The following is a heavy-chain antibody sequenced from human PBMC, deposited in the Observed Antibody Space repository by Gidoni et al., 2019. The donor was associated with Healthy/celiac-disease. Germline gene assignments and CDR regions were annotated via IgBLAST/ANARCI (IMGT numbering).Heavy chain of an antibody. CDR1: GFTFRDYY. CDR2: ISSSSSYT. J-gene: IGHJ4*02. CDR3: ARAQGILTGCYFDY. Sequence: QVQLVASGGGLVKPGGSLRLSSAASGFTFRDYYMSWIRQAPGKGLEWVAYISSSSSYTNYADSVKGRFTISRDNAKNSLYLQMNSLRAEDTAVYYCARAQGILTGCYFDYWGQGTLVTVSS. D-gene: IGHD3-9*01. V-gene: IGHV3-11*06.